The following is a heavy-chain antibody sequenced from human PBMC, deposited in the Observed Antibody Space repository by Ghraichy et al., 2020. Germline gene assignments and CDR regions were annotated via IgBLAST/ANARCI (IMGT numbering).Heavy chain of an antibody. CDR2: ISSSSSTI. CDR3: ARDDSSGYYYRFHYYYGMDV. J-gene: IGHJ6*02. Sequence: GESLNISCAASGFTFSSYSMNWVRQAPGKGLEWVSYISSSSSTIYYADSVKGRFTISRDNAKNSLYLQMNRLRDEDTAVYYCARDDSSGYYYRFHYYYGMDVWGQGTTVTVSS. CDR1: GFTFSSYS. D-gene: IGHD3-22*01. V-gene: IGHV3-48*02.